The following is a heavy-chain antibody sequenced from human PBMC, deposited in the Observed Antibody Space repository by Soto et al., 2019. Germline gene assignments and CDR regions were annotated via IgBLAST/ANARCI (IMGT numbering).Heavy chain of an antibody. CDR3: DSRTSGWYLDY. Sequence: EVQLLESGGGLVQPGGSLRLSCAASGFTFSSYAMSWVRQAPGKGLEWVSVISGSGGSTYYADSVKGRFTISRDKSKNTLYLQMNSLRADDTAVYYCDSRTSGWYLDYGGQGTLVTVSS. D-gene: IGHD6-19*01. CDR1: GFTFSSYA. J-gene: IGHJ4*02. CDR2: ISGSGGST. V-gene: IGHV3-23*01.